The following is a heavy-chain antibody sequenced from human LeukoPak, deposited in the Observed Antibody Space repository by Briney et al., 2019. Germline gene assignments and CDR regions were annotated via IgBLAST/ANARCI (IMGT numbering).Heavy chain of an antibody. CDR1: GFTFSSYA. J-gene: IGHJ4*02. CDR3: ARDGFGSGWHEY. D-gene: IGHD6-19*01. Sequence: GGSLRLSCAASGFTFSSYAMSWVRQAPGKGLEWVSAISGSGGSTYYADSVKGRFTISRDNAKNSLYLQMNSLRAEDTAVYYCARDGFGSGWHEYWGQGTLVTVSS. CDR2: ISGSGGST. V-gene: IGHV3-23*01.